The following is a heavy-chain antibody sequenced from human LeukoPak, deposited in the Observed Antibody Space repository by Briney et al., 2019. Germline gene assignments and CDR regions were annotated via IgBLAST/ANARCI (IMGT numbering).Heavy chain of an antibody. D-gene: IGHD3-3*01. Sequence: SETLSLTCDVSGVYGGSFNAFLWSWVRQAPGKGLEWLGEIDRAGRTHYNLSLKTRVTISVDTSKNQFSLKLSSVTAADTAVYYCAGGHDFWSGYYSNWGQGTLVTVSS. CDR3: AGGHDFWSGYYSN. J-gene: IGHJ4*02. CDR1: GGSFNAFL. V-gene: IGHV4-34*01. CDR2: IDRAGRT.